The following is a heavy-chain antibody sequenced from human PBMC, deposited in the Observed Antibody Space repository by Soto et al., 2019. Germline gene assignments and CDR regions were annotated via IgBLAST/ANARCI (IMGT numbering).Heavy chain of an antibody. Sequence: QVQLQESGPGLVKPSGTLSLTCAVSSGSISSSNWWSWVRQPPGKGLEWIGDIYHSGSTNYNPSPKGRVTISVDKSKNQFSLKLSSVTAADTAVYYCASLIAATSYWGQGTLVTVSS. CDR3: ASLIAATSY. CDR1: SGSISSSNW. J-gene: IGHJ4*02. CDR2: IYHSGST. D-gene: IGHD6-13*01. V-gene: IGHV4-4*02.